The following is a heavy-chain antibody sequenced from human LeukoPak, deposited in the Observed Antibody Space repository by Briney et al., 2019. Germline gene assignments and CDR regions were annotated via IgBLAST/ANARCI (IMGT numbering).Heavy chain of an antibody. CDR3: AKESWFALFSFYY. CDR2: ISGSGGST. Sequence: HPGGSLRLSCGASGFTFSSYAMSWVRQAPGKGLEWVSAISGSGGSTYYADSVKGRFTISRDNSKNTLYLQMNSLRAEDTAVYYCAKESWFALFSFYYWGQGTLVTVSS. D-gene: IGHD3-10*01. V-gene: IGHV3-23*01. J-gene: IGHJ4*02. CDR1: GFTFSSYA.